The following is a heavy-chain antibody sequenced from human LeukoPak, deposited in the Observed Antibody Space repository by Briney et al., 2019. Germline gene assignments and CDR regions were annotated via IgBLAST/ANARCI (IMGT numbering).Heavy chain of an antibody. V-gene: IGHV3-15*07. Sequence: GRSLRLSCAASGFTFSNAWMNWVRQAPGMGLKWVGRMKSKADGGTTDYAAPVKGRFSISRDDSKNVLYLQMNSLKTEDTAVYYCATASRGYVDYWGQGTLVTVSS. J-gene: IGHJ4*02. D-gene: IGHD3-22*01. CDR1: GFTFSNAW. CDR3: ATASRGYVDY. CDR2: MKSKADGGTT.